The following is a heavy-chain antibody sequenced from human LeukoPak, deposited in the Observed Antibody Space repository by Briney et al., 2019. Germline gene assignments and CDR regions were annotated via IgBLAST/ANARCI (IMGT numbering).Heavy chain of an antibody. CDR1: GGSISSNSYY. D-gene: IGHD2-15*01. J-gene: IGHJ4*02. V-gene: IGHV4-39*01. CDR3: ASTVVAATPRDY. CDR2: IYYSGST. Sequence: PSETLSLTCAVSGGSISSNSYYWGWIRQPPGKGLEWIGSIYYSGSTYYNPSLKSRVTISVDTSKNQFSLKLSSVTAADTAVYYCASTVVAATPRDYWGQGTLVTVSS.